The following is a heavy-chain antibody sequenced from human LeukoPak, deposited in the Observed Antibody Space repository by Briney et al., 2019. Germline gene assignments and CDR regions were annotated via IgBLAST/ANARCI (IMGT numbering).Heavy chain of an antibody. D-gene: IGHD2-2*02. CDR2: IIPIFGTA. V-gene: IGHV1-69*13. CDR3: ARDGLYCSSTSCYTRRYYYYMDV. J-gene: IGHJ6*03. Sequence: SVKVSCKASGGTFSSYAISWMRQAPGQGLEWVGGIIPIFGTANYAQKFQGRVTITADESTSTAYMELSSLRSEDTAVYYCARDGLYCSSTSCYTRRYYYYMDVWGKGTTVTVSS. CDR1: GGTFSSYA.